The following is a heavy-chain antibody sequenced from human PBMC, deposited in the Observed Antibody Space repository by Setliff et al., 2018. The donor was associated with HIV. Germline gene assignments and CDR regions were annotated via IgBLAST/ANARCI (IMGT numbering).Heavy chain of an antibody. CDR3: ARASRKLTDYDYVWGSYRGPAEYFQH. CDR2: IYYSGST. Sequence: SETLSLTCTVSGGSISSYYWSWIRQPPGKGLEWIGYIYYSGSTNYNPSLKSRVTISVGTSKNQFSLKLSSVTAADTAVYYCARASRKLTDYDYVWGSYRGPAEYFQHWGQGTLVTVSS. D-gene: IGHD3-16*02. V-gene: IGHV4-59*01. CDR1: GGSISSYY. J-gene: IGHJ1*01.